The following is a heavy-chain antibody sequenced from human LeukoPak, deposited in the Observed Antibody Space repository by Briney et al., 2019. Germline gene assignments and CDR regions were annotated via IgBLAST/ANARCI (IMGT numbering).Heavy chain of an antibody. V-gene: IGHV3-23*01. CDR2: IDESGGST. CDR1: GFTFSSDA. CDR3: AKVGVVVAAYY. J-gene: IGHJ4*02. Sequence: GGSLRLSCAATGFTFSSDAMSWVRQAPGKGLEWVSGIDESGGSTYYADSVKGRFTISRDNSKNTLYLQMNSLRAEDTAVYYCAKVGVVVAAYYWGQGTLVTVSS. D-gene: IGHD2-15*01.